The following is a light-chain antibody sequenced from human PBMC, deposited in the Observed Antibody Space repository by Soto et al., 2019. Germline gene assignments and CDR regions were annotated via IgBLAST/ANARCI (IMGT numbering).Light chain of an antibody. CDR3: QQLNSYPLT. CDR2: AAS. V-gene: IGKV1-9*01. J-gene: IGKJ4*01. CDR1: QGISSY. Sequence: DFQLSQYPSILSASVGDRVTITCRASQGISSYLAWYQQKPGKAPKLLIYAASTLQSGVPSRFSGSGSGTEFTLTISSLQPEDFATNYCQQLNSYPLTFGGGTKVDIK.